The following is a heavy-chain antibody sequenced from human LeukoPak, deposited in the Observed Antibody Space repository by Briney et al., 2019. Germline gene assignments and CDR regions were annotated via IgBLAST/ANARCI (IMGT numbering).Heavy chain of an antibody. CDR2: FDPEEAKM. Sequence: GASVKVSCKVSGNSLSELSIQWVRQAPGKGLECMGGFDPEEAKMVYAQNFQGRVTMTEDTSTQTAYMELSGLTSDDTAVYYCTTRSGDFWSGFVNWGHGTLVTVSP. CDR3: TTRSGDFWSGFVN. J-gene: IGHJ4*01. D-gene: IGHD3-3*01. CDR1: GNSLSELS. V-gene: IGHV1-24*01.